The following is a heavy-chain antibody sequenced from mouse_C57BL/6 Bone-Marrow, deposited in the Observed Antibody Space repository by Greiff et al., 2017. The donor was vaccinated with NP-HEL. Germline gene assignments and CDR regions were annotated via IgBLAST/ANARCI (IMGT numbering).Heavy chain of an antibody. V-gene: IGHV1-50*01. CDR3: ARGRYYGSSPYWYFDV. CDR2: IDPSDSYT. D-gene: IGHD1-1*01. Sequence: QVQLQQPGAELVKPGASVKLSCKASGYTFTSYWMQWVKQRPGQGLEWIGEIDPSDSYTNYNQKFKGKATLTVDTSSSTAYMQLSSLTSEDSAVYYCARGRYYGSSPYWYFDVWGTGTTVTVSS. CDR1: GYTFTSYW. J-gene: IGHJ1*03.